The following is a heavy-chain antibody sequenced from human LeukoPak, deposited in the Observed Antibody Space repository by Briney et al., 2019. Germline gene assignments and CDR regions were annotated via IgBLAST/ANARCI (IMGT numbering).Heavy chain of an antibody. J-gene: IGHJ6*02. CDR1: GFTFSSYG. CDR3: AKAASSSWPSYYYGMDV. V-gene: IGHV3-30*18. CDR2: ISYDGSNK. D-gene: IGHD6-13*01. Sequence: PGRSLRLSCAASGFTFSSYGMHWVRQAPGKGLEWVAVISYDGSNKYYADSVKGRFTISRDNSKNTLYLQMNSLRAEDTAVYYCAKAASSSWPSYYYGMDVWGQGTTVTVSS.